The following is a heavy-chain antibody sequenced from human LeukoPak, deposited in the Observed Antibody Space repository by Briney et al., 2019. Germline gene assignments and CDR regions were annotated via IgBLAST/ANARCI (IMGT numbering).Heavy chain of an antibody. CDR3: ARVDPYSSSSWDY. CDR2: MNPNSGNT. J-gene: IGHJ4*02. V-gene: IGHV1-8*01. D-gene: IGHD6-6*01. Sequence: ASVKVSCKASGYTFTSYDINWVRQATGQGLEWMGWMNPNSGNTGYAQKFQGRVTMTRNTSISTAYMEPSSLRSEDTAVYYCARVDPYSSSSWDYWGQGTLVTVSS. CDR1: GYTFTSYD.